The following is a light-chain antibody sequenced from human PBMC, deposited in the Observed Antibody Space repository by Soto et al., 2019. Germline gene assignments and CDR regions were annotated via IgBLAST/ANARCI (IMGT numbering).Light chain of an antibody. CDR2: AAS. CDR1: QGISSW. J-gene: IGKJ5*01. Sequence: DIQINQSPSSVSESVGDGVTITCRASQGISSWLAWYQKKPGKDPKLLIFAASSLQGGVPSRFSGSGSGTDFNLTISRLQTEDFATYYCQQANSFTITFGQGTRLEI. V-gene: IGKV1-12*01. CDR3: QQANSFTIT.